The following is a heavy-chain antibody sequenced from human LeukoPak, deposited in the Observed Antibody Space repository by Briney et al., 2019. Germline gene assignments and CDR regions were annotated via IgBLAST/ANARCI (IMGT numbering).Heavy chain of an antibody. J-gene: IGHJ3*02. V-gene: IGHV4-34*01. CDR3: ASIAAAVYASDI. Sequence: PSETLSLTCAVYGGSFSGYYWSWIRQPPGKGLEWIGEINHSGSTNYNPSLKSRVTISVDTSKNQFSLKLSSVTAADTAVYYCASIAAAVYASDIWGQGTMVTVSS. CDR1: GGSFSGYY. CDR2: INHSGST. D-gene: IGHD6-13*01.